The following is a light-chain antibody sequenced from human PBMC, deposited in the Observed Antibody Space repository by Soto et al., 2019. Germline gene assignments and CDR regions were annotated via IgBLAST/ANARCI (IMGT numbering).Light chain of an antibody. V-gene: IGKV1-5*01. CDR1: QSISSW. J-gene: IGKJ4*01. CDR2: DAS. Sequence: DIHITQSPATLAGSVGDRVTITCRASQSISSWLAWYQQKPGKAPKLLIYDASSLQSGVTSRFSGSGSGSLFTLPISSLQPADFATYYCLQDYSFPLTFGGGTKVDIK. CDR3: LQDYSFPLT.